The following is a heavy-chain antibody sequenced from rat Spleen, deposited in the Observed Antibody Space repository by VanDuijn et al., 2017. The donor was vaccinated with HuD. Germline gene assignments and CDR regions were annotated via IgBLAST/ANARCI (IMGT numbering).Heavy chain of an antibody. CDR1: GFSLTSYH. J-gene: IGHJ2*01. Sequence: VQLKESGPGLVQPSQTLSLTCTVSGFSLTSYHVSWVCQPPGKGLEWMGVMWNGGNTAYNSALQSRLSISRDTSKSQVSLKMNSLQTEDTAIYYCARVGYSSYIRYFDYWGQGVMVTVSS. CDR2: MWNGGNT. V-gene: IGHV2S63*01. CDR3: ARVGYSSYIRYFDY. D-gene: IGHD1-2*01.